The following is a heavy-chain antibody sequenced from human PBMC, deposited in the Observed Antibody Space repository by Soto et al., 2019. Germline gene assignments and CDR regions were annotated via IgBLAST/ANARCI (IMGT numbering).Heavy chain of an antibody. D-gene: IGHD3-3*01. J-gene: IGHJ6*02. V-gene: IGHV4-59*01. CDR1: GGSISSYY. Sequence: SETLSLTCTVSGGSISSYYWSWIRQPPGKGLEWIGYIYYSGSTNYNPSLKSRVTISVDTSKNQFSLKLSSVTAADTAVYYCARAATYYDFWSGYFAPQPVGGYYYGMDVWGQGTTVTVSS. CDR3: ARAATYYDFWSGYFAPQPVGGYYYGMDV. CDR2: IYYSGST.